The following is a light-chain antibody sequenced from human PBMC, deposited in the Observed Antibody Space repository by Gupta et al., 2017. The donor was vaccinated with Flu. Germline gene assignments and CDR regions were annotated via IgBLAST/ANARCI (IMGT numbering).Light chain of an antibody. J-gene: IGKJ1*01. Sequence: IQITHSPSSLSASVGDRVTITCRVSQCIRNHVGWYQQKPGKAPQRLIYEASRLQIEVPSRCSGSGSETDFTLTISSLQPEDSATYYCLQHNTFPPTFGQGTKVEIK. CDR3: LQHNTFPPT. CDR1: QCIRNH. V-gene: IGKV1-17*01. CDR2: EAS.